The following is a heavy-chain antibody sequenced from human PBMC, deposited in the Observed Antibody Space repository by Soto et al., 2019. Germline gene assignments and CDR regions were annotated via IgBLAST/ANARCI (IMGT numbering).Heavy chain of an antibody. CDR2: IWNDGNNR. J-gene: IGHJ4*02. D-gene: IGHD1-26*01. V-gene: IGHV3-33*01. Sequence: VQLVESGGGVVQPGRSLRLSCAASGFTFSSFGVHWVRQTPGKGLEWVAVIWNDGNNRRYADSVRGRFTVSSDNSKNTVYLQMDSLRVDDTAMYYCARDRELGRTSPYFDFWGQGNLVTVSS. CDR1: GFTFSSFG. CDR3: ARDRELGRTSPYFDF.